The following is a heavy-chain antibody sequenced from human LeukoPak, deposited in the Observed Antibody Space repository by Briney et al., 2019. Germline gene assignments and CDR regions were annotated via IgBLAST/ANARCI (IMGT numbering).Heavy chain of an antibody. Sequence: PGGSLRLSCAASGFTFSSCAMHWVRQAPGKGLEWVAVISYDGSNKYYADSVKGRFTISRDNSKNTLYLQMNSLRAEDTAVYYCARDPPSEQWPPLQYFQHWGQGTLATVSP. CDR3: ARDPPSEQWPPLQYFQH. V-gene: IGHV3-30-3*01. D-gene: IGHD6-19*01. CDR1: GFTFSSCA. CDR2: ISYDGSNK. J-gene: IGHJ1*01.